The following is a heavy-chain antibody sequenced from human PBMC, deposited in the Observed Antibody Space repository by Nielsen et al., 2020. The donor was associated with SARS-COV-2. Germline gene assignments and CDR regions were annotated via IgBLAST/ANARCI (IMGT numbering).Heavy chain of an antibody. J-gene: IGHJ6*02. D-gene: IGHD3-16*01. Sequence: SCKVSGYTLTELSMHWVRQAPGKGLEWVAIISYDGSNKYNTDSVKGRFTISRDNSKNTVYLQMNSLSVEDTAVYHCAKRRAVFMLTFGGEGAMDVWGQGTTVSVSS. CDR1: GYTLTELS. CDR2: ISYDGSNK. V-gene: IGHV3-30*18. CDR3: AKRRAVFMLTFGGEGAMDV.